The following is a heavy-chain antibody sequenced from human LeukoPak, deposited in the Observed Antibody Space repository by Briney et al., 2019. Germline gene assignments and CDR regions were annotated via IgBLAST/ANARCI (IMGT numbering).Heavy chain of an antibody. CDR2: ISSSSSYI. V-gene: IGHV3-21*01. CDR1: GFTFSSYS. Sequence: GGSLRLSCAASGFTFSSYSMNWVRQAPGKGPEWVSSISSSSSYIYYADSVKGRFTISRDNAKNSLYLQMNSLRDEDTAVYYCARDQSSYYYDSSGYFLDIWGQGTMVTVSS. CDR3: ARDQSSYYYDSSGYFLDI. D-gene: IGHD3-22*01. J-gene: IGHJ3*02.